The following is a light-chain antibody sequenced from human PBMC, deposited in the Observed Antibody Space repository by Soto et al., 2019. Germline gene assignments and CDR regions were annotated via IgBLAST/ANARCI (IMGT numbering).Light chain of an antibody. CDR1: SSDVGSYDY. V-gene: IGLV2-14*01. CDR2: GVT. Sequence: QAVVTQPASVSGSPGQSITISCAGTSSDVGSYDYVCWYQQHPGKAPKLMIYGVTNRPSGVSSRFSGSKSGNTASLTISGLQAEDEADYYCSSYTTTSALGVVFGGGTKLTVL. J-gene: IGLJ2*01. CDR3: SSYTTTSALGVV.